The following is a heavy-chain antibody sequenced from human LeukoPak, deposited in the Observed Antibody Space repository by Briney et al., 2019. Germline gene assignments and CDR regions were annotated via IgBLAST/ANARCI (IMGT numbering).Heavy chain of an antibody. J-gene: IGHJ1*01. CDR3: ARDKAVTTELTQYFQH. Sequence: GASVKVSCKAPGYTFTNYGVSWVRQAPGQGLEWMGWISAYNGYTNYAQKFQFRVTMTTDTSTSTAYMELRSLTSDDTAVYYCARDKAVTTELTQYFQHWRQGTLVTVSS. CDR1: GYTFTNYG. CDR2: ISAYNGYT. V-gene: IGHV1-18*01. D-gene: IGHD4-11*01.